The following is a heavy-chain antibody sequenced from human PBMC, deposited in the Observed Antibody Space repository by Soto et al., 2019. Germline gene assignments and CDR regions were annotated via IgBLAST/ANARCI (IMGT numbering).Heavy chain of an antibody. Sequence: SETLSLTCTVSGGSISSYYWSWIRQPPGKGLEWIWYIYYSGSTNYNPSLKSRVTIAVDPSKNQLSQKLSSVTAAETAVYYCETTRPTDGIDVWGQGTTVTVYS. V-gene: IGHV4-59*01. CDR1: GGSISSYY. CDR2: IYYSGST. CDR3: ETTRPTDGIDV. D-gene: IGHD6-6*01. J-gene: IGHJ6*02.